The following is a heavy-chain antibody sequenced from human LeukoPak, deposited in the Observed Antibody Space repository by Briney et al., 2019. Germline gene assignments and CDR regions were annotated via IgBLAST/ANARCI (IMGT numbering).Heavy chain of an antibody. CDR3: TRYSSGWY. D-gene: IGHD6-19*01. CDR2: IRSKTDGGTA. J-gene: IGHJ4*02. CDR1: GFTFTNAW. Sequence: PGGSLRLSCAASGFTFTNAWMSWVRQAPGKGLEWVGRIRSKTDGGTADYAAPVKGRFTISRDDSKNTLYLQMNSLEAEDTAVYYCTRYSSGWYWGQGTLVTVSS. V-gene: IGHV3-15*01.